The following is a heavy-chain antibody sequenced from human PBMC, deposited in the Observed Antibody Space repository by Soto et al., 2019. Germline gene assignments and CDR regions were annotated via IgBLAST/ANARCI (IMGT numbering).Heavy chain of an antibody. J-gene: IGHJ6*01. CDR2: ISISIYI. Sequence: PWGSRRLSCAASGFTFSSYSLNWVRQDPGKGLAWVSSISISIYIYYADSVKGRFTISRDNAKNSLYLQMNSLRAEDTAVYYCASFLYDFWSGLLGIYGMDVWG. V-gene: IGHV3-21*01. D-gene: IGHD3-3*01. CDR1: GFTFSSYS. CDR3: ASFLYDFWSGLLGIYGMDV.